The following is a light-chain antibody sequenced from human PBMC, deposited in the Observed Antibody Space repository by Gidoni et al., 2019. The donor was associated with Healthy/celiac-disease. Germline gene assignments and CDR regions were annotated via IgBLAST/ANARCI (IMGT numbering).Light chain of an antibody. CDR2: EVS. J-gene: IGLJ3*02. V-gene: IGLV2-14*01. CDR1: SSDVCVYNS. Sequence: QSALTQPASVSGSPGQSITISCTGTSSDVCVYNSVSWYQQPPGKAPKLMIYEVSNRPSGVSNRFSGSKSGNTASLTISGLQAEDEADYYCSSYTSSSTWVFGGGTKLPVL. CDR3: SSYTSSSTWV.